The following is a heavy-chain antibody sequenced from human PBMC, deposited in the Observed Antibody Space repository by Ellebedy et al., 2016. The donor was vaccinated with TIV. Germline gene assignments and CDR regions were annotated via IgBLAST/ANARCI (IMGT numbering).Heavy chain of an antibody. CDR2: TFSHDGS. Sequence: SGPTLVKPQETLTLTCSVSGFSLTNIIMGVSWIRPPPGKSLDWLAHTFSHDGSSYDSSPQSRLTIPKDTSQGQVVLTITNMDPVDTATYYCARAVKFGGGDCTYKFDYWGQGALVTVSS. D-gene: IGHD2-21*02. CDR3: ARAVKFGGGDCTYKFDY. V-gene: IGHV2-26*01. CDR1: GFSLTNIIMG. J-gene: IGHJ4*02.